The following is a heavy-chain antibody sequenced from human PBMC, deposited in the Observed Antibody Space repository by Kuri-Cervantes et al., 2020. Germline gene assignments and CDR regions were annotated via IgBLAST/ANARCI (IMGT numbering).Heavy chain of an antibody. CDR1: GFTFINYA. D-gene: IGHD6-19*01. Sequence: GESLKISCAASGFTFINYAMSWVRQAPGKGLEWVSSISGSGDKTYYADSVKGRFTISRDNSKNTLYLQMNSLKSDDTAMYYCARDLGSVGGTLGFDYWGQGTLVTVSS. CDR3: ARDLGSVGGTLGFDY. V-gene: IGHV3-23*01. J-gene: IGHJ4*02. CDR2: ISGSGDKT.